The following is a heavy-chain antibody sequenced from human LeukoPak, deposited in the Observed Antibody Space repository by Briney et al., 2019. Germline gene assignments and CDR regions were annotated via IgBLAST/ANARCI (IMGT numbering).Heavy chain of an antibody. CDR2: ISAYNGNT. CDR1: GYIFTNYG. D-gene: IGHD1-26*01. Sequence: ASVKVSCKASGYIFTNYGISWMRQAPGQGLEWMGWISAYNGNTNYAQKLQGRVTMTTDTSTSTAYMELRSLRSDDTAVYYCARDPAHGASGSFLDPWGQGTLVTVSS. CDR3: ARDPAHGASGSFLDP. J-gene: IGHJ5*02. V-gene: IGHV1-18*01.